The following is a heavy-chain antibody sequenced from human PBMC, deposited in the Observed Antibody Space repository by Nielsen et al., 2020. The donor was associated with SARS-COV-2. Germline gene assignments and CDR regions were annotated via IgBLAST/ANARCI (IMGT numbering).Heavy chain of an antibody. CDR3: AKNSF. J-gene: IGHJ4*02. D-gene: IGHD1-7*01. Sequence: WIRQPPGKGLEWVSAISGSGGSTYYADSVKGRFTISRDNSKSTLYLQMNSLRAEDTAVYYCAKNSFWGQGTLVTVSS. CDR2: ISGSGGST. V-gene: IGHV3-23*01.